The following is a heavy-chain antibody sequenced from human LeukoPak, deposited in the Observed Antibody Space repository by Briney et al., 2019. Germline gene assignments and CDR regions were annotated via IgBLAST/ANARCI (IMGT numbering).Heavy chain of an antibody. CDR2: ISYDGSNK. J-gene: IGHJ4*02. CDR1: GFTFSSYA. CDR3: ARDFPYCSGGSYYSGFFDY. D-gene: IGHD2-15*01. V-gene: IGHV3-30-3*01. Sequence: GGSLRLSCAASGFTFSSYAMHWVRQAPGKGLEWVAVISYDGSNKYYADSVKGRFTISRDNSKNTLYLQMNSLRAEDTAVYYCARDFPYCSGGSYYSGFFDYWGQGTLVTVSS.